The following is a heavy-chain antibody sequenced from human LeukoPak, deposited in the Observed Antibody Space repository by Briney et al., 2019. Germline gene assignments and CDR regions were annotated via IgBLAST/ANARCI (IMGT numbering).Heavy chain of an antibody. J-gene: IGHJ4*02. CDR2: IKEDGSEK. CDR3: ARTTVTTFYCFDY. D-gene: IGHD4-17*01. Sequence: PGGSLRLSCAASGFTFSSYWMSWVRQAPGKGLEWVANIKEDGSEKYYVDSVKGRFTISRDNAKNSLYLQMNSLRAEDTAVYYCARTTVTTFYCFDYWGQGTLVTVSS. V-gene: IGHV3-7*01. CDR1: GFTFSSYW.